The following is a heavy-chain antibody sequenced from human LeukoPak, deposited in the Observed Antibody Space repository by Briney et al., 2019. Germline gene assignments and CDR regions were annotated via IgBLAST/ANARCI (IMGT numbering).Heavy chain of an antibody. Sequence: SETLSLTCTVSDASIDTHYWNWIRQPAGEGLEWIGRIYAGGSTNYNPSLKSRVTMSAVTSKNQFFLRLSSVTAADTAVYYCARGLDSSSRFFDYWGQGTLVTVSS. CDR1: DASIDTHY. CDR2: IYAGGST. V-gene: IGHV4-4*07. D-gene: IGHD6-13*01. CDR3: ARGLDSSSRFFDY. J-gene: IGHJ4*02.